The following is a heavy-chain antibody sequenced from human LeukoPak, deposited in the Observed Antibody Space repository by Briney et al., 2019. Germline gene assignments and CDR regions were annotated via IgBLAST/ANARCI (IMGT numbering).Heavy chain of an antibody. CDR2: IYSGGST. Sequence: PGGSLRLSCAASGFTVSSNYMSWVRQAPGKGLEWVSVIYSGGSTYYADSVKGRFTISRDNSKNTLYLQMNSLRAEDTAVYYCARGIPLYYGSDLYYFDYWGQGTLVTVSS. CDR1: GFTVSSNY. D-gene: IGHD3-10*01. CDR3: ARGIPLYYGSDLYYFDY. V-gene: IGHV3-53*01. J-gene: IGHJ4*02.